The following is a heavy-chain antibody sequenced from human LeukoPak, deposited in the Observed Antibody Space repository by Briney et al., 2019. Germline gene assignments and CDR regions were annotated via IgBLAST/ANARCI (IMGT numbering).Heavy chain of an antibody. Sequence: PGGSLRLSCAASGFTFSSYGMHWVRQAPGKGLEWVAVIWYDGSNKYYADSVKGRFTISRDNAKFSLFLQMTSLRAEDTAVYYCARHIGYCSSPSCYADWFDPWGQGTLVTVSS. J-gene: IGHJ5*02. CDR1: GFTFSSYG. CDR3: ARHIGYCSSPSCYADWFDP. CDR2: IWYDGSNK. D-gene: IGHD2-2*03. V-gene: IGHV3-33*01.